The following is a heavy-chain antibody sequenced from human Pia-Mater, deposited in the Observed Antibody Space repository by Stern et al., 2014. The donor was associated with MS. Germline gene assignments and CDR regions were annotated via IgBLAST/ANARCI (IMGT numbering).Heavy chain of an antibody. CDR3: ARRDGSQTGYSYGWVDS. Sequence: MQLVQSGPEVKKPGESLKLSCQGSGYIFANHWIAWVRQKPGKGLEWMGNIYPADADTRYTPSFQGQVTMSVDKSINPAYLHLNSLRASDTAMYYCARRDGSQTGYSYGWVDSWGQGSLVIVSS. CDR1: GYIFANHW. D-gene: IGHD5-12*01. CDR2: IYPADADT. J-gene: IGHJ4*02. V-gene: IGHV5-51*03.